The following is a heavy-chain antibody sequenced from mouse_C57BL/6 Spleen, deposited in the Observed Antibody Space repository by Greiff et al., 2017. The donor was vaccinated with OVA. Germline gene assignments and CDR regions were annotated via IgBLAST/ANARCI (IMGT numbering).Heavy chain of an antibody. V-gene: IGHV1-15*01. CDR3: TPGPEFITTVGGAMDY. CDR1: GYTFTDYE. CDR2: IDPETGGT. J-gene: IGHJ4*01. D-gene: IGHD1-1*01. Sequence: QVQLQQPGAELVRPGASVTLSCKASGYTFTDYEMHWVKQTPVHGLEWIGAIDPETGGTAYNQKFKGKAILTADKSSSTAYMELRSLTSEDSAVYYCTPGPEFITTVGGAMDYWGQGTSVTVSS.